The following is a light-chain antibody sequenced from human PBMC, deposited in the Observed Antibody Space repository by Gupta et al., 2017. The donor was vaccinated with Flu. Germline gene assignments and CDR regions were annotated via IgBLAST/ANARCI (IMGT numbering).Light chain of an antibody. J-gene: IGKJ3*01. V-gene: IGKV4-1*01. CDR3: QQYYTTPFT. CDR1: QSVLYKSNNKNY. CDR2: WAS. Sequence: SLGARATINCKSSQSVLYKSNNKNYLAWYQQKPGQPPKLLIYWASTRESGVPDRFSGSGSGTDFTLTISSLQAEDVAVYYCQQYYTTPFTFGPGTKVDIK.